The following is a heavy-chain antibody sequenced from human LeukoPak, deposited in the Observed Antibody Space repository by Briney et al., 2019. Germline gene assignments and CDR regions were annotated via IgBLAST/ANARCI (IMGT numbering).Heavy chain of an antibody. Sequence: GGSLRLSCAASGFTFSDYYMSWIRQAPGKGLEWVSYISSSGSTIYYADSVKGRFTISRDNAKNSLYLQMNSLRAEDTAVYYCARDTWSGHTYHFDYWGQGTLVTDSS. CDR1: GFTFSDYY. D-gene: IGHD6-25*01. CDR2: ISSSGSTI. CDR3: ARDTWSGHTYHFDY. J-gene: IGHJ4*02. V-gene: IGHV3-11*01.